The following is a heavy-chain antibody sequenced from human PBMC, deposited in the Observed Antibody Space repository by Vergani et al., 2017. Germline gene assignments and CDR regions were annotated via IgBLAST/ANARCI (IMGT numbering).Heavy chain of an antibody. Sequence: QVQLEESGPGLVKPSETLSLTCTVSGGSISSYYWSWIRQPPGKGLEWIGYIYYSGSTNYNPSHKSRVTISVDTSKNQFSLKLSSVTAADTAVYYCARGRLWFGGYYYGMDVWGQGTTVTVSS. CDR2: IYYSGST. CDR3: ARGRLWFGGYYYGMDV. J-gene: IGHJ6*02. V-gene: IGHV4-59*01. CDR1: GGSISSYY. D-gene: IGHD3-10*01.